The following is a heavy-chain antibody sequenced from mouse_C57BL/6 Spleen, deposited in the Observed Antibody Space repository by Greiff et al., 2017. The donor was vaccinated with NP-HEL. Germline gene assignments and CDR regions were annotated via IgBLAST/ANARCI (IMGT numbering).Heavy chain of an antibody. V-gene: IGHV5-9*01. CDR1: GFTFSSYT. Sequence: DVMLVESGGGLVKPGGSLKLSCAASGFTFSSYTTSWVRQTPEKRLEWVATISGGGGNTYYPDSVKGRFTISRDNAKNTLYLQMSSLRSEDTALYYCARQGFITTTYFDVWGTGTTVTVSS. CDR3: ARQGFITTTYFDV. D-gene: IGHD1-1*01. CDR2: ISGGGGNT. J-gene: IGHJ1*03.